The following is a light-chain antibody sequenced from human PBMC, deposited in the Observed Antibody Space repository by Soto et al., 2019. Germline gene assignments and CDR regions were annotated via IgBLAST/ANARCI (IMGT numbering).Light chain of an antibody. V-gene: IGLV2-23*01. J-gene: IGLJ2*01. CDR1: YNL. Sequence: QSVLTQPASVSGSPGQSITISCTRYNLVSWYQHHPGKAPKLMIYEGSNRPSGVSARFCGSKSGNTASLTISGLQAEDEADSYCPSYAGAVVFGGGTTLTVL. CDR2: EGS. CDR3: PSYAGAVV.